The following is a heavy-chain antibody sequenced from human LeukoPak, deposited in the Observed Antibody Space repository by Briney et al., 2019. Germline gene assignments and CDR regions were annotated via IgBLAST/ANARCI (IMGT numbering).Heavy chain of an antibody. CDR2: IYSGGST. CDR1: GFTVSSNY. J-gene: IGHJ4*02. CDR3: ASSPYSSSWSDY. Sequence: PGGSLRLSCAASGFTVSSNYMSWVRQAPGKGLEWVSVIYSGGSTYYADSVKGRFTISRDNSKNTLYLQMNSLRAEDTAGYYCASSPYSSSWSDYWGQGTLVTVSS. V-gene: IGHV3-53*01. D-gene: IGHD6-13*01.